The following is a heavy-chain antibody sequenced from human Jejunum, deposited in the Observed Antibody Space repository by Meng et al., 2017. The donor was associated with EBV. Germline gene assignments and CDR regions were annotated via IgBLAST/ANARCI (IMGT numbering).Heavy chain of an antibody. CDR2: IIPIFGRT. Sequence: QGQLVHSGAEVKKPGSSVKVSCKASGGTFSSYVINWVRQAPGQGLEWMGGIIPIFGRTNYALEFQDRVTITADKFTSTVYMEMSSLKSEDTAVYYCARDQGRDYDSSTYYTHWGRGTLVTVSS. CDR3: ARDQGRDYDSSTYYTH. J-gene: IGHJ4*02. D-gene: IGHD3-22*01. V-gene: IGHV1-69*06. CDR1: GGTFSSYV.